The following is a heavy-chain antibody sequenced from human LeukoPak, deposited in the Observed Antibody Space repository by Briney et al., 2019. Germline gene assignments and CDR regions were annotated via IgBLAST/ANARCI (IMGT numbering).Heavy chain of an antibody. CDR2: IVVGSGNT. V-gene: IGHV1-58*02. CDR1: GFTFTSSA. J-gene: IGHJ4*02. Sequence: SVKVSCKASGFTFTSSAMQWVRQARGQRLEWIGWIVVGSGNTNYAQKFQERVTITRDMSTSTAYMELSSLRSEDTAVYYCAATVSYGDYGPLDYWGQGTLVTVSS. D-gene: IGHD4-17*01. CDR3: AATVSYGDYGPLDY.